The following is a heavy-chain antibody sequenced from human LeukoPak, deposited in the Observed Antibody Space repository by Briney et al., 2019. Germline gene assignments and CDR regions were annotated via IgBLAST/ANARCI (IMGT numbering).Heavy chain of an antibody. CDR3: VKGHCSSSSCFPNYYYYMDV. CDR2: ISWNSASI. D-gene: IGHD2-15*01. CDR1: GFTFSSYA. J-gene: IGHJ6*03. V-gene: IGHV3-9*01. Sequence: GGSLRLSCAASGFTFSSYAMSWVRQAPGKGLEWVSGISWNSASIAYADSVKGRFTISRDNAKNLLFLQMTSLRAADTALYYCVKGHCSSSSCFPNYYYYMDVWGTGTTVTVSS.